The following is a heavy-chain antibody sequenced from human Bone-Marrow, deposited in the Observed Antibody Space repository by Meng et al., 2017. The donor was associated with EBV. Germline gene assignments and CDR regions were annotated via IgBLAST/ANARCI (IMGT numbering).Heavy chain of an antibody. Sequence: VRVLVAGGGLIRPGGSLRLSCAASGFTFSSYAMSWVRQAPGKGLEWVSAISGSGGSTYYADSVKGRFTISRDNSKNTLYLQMNSLRAEDTAVYYCAKERVAVAQGLGRGQGTLVTVSS. CDR1: GFTFSSYA. D-gene: IGHD6-19*01. CDR3: AKERVAVAQGLG. J-gene: IGHJ4*02. V-gene: IGHV3-23*01. CDR2: ISGSGGST.